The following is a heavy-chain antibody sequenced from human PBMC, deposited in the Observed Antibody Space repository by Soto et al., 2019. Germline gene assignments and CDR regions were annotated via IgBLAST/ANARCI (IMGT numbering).Heavy chain of an antibody. CDR2: INHSGST. CDR1: GGSFSGYY. Sequence: SETLSLTCAVYGGSFSGYYWSWIRQPPGKGLEWIGEINHSGSTNYNPSLKSRVTISVDTSKNQFSLKLSSVTAADTAVYYCAFRVRISSGFDYWGQGTLVTVSS. J-gene: IGHJ4*02. V-gene: IGHV4-34*01. D-gene: IGHD6-25*01. CDR3: AFRVRISSGFDY.